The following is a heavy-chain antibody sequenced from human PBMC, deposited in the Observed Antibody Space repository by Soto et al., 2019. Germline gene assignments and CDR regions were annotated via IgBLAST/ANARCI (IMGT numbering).Heavy chain of an antibody. J-gene: IGHJ4*02. Sequence: EVQLLESGGGLVQPGGSLRLSCAASGFTFSSYWMSWVRQAPGKGLEWVANLKQDGSEKYYVDSVKGRFTISRDNAKNSLYLQMNSLRAEDTAVYYCARDRYFYDSSGYLFDYWGQGTLVTVSS. CDR1: GFTFSSYW. V-gene: IGHV3-7*03. CDR2: LKQDGSEK. D-gene: IGHD3-22*01. CDR3: ARDRYFYDSSGYLFDY.